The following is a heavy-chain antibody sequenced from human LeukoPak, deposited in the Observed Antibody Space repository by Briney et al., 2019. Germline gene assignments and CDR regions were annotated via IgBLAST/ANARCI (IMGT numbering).Heavy chain of an antibody. J-gene: IGHJ6*03. CDR2: ISYDGSNK. Sequence: GGSLRLSCAASGFTFSSYGMHWVRQAPGKGLEWVAVISYDGSNKYYADSVKGRFTISRDNSKNTLYLQMNSLRAEDTAVYYCAKETRYSSSWYGHYYYYYMDVWGKGTTVTVSS. V-gene: IGHV3-30*18. CDR3: AKETRYSSSWYGHYYYYYMDV. D-gene: IGHD6-13*01. CDR1: GFTFSSYG.